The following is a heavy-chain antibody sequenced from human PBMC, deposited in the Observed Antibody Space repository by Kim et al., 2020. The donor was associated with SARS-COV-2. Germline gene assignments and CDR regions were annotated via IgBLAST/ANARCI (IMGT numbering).Heavy chain of an antibody. CDR2: ISGSGGST. D-gene: IGHD2-2*02. CDR1: GFTFSSYA. Sequence: GGSLRLSCAASGFTFSSYAMSWVRQAPGKGLEWVSAISGSGGSTYYADSVKGRFTISRDNSKNTLYLQMNSLRAEDTAVYYCAKAYCSSTSCYNHHWGQGTLVTVSS. CDR3: AKAYCSSTSCYNHH. V-gene: IGHV3-23*01. J-gene: IGHJ5*02.